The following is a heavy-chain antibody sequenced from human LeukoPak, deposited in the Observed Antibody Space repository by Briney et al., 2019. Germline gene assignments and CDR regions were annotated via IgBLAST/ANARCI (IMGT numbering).Heavy chain of an antibody. J-gene: IGHJ6*03. CDR2: ISGSGGKT. D-gene: IGHD2-15*01. CDR1: GFTFSSYA. Sequence: GGSLRLSCAASGFTFSSYAMSWVRQAPGKGLDWVSVISGSGGKTYYADSVRGRFTISRDNSKNTLYLQMNSLRAEDTAVYYCAKVPECSGSTRYGGYQYYYMDVWGKGTTVTVSS. V-gene: IGHV3-23*01. CDR3: AKVPECSGSTRYGGYQYYYMDV.